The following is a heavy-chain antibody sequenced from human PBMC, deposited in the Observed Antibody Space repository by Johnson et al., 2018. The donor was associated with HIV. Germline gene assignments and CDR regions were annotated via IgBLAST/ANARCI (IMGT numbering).Heavy chain of an antibody. V-gene: IGHV3-30*04. CDR1: GFTFSSSA. CDR2: ISYDGRNE. J-gene: IGHJ3*02. CDR3: ARDAVGAVDI. D-gene: IGHD1-26*01. Sequence: VQVVESGGGVVQPGRSLRLSCSASGFTFSSSAMHWVRQAPGKGLEWVAVISYDGRNEYYADSVKGRFTISRDNSKNTLYMQMNSLRAEDTAVYNCARDAVGAVDIWGQGTMVTVSS.